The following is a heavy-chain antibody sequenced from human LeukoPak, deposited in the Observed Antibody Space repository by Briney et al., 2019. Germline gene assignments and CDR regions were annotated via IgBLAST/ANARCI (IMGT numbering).Heavy chain of an antibody. CDR2: ISGSGGST. D-gene: IGHD3-10*01. CDR1: GFTFSSYA. CDR3: ARGAYGSGSYGDNWFDP. V-gene: IGHV3-23*01. J-gene: IGHJ5*02. Sequence: GGSLRLSCAASGFTFSSYAMSWVRQAPGKGLEWVSAISGSGGSTYYADSVKGRFTISRDNSKNTLYLQMNSLRAEDTAVYYCARGAYGSGSYGDNWFDPWGQGTLVTVSS.